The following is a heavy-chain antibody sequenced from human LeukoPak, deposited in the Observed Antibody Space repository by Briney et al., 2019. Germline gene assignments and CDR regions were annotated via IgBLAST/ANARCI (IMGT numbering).Heavy chain of an antibody. CDR3: ARYGLVEFRNAFQY. D-gene: IGHD6-6*01. CDR1: GASITTTNFW. J-gene: IGHJ1*01. V-gene: IGHV4-61*01. CDR2: IHDRGTD. Sequence: SETLSLTCSVSGASITTTNFWWTWIRQSPGRGLEWIGYIHDRGTDKYNPALESRATLSVDTSKNQFSLKLNSVTAADTAVYYCARYGLVEFRNAFQYWGQGILVSVSS.